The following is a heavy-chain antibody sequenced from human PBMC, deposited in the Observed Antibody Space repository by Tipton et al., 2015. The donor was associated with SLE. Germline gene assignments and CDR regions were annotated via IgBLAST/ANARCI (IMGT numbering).Heavy chain of an antibody. CDR3: ASGGAVDY. V-gene: IGHV3-30*04. Sequence: SLRLSCAASGFTFSSYAMHWVRQAPGKGLEWVAVISYDGSNKYYADSVKGRFTISRDNSKNTLYLQMNSLRAEDTAVYYCASGGAVDYWGQGTLVTVSS. CDR1: GFTFSSYA. J-gene: IGHJ4*02. CDR2: ISYDGSNK. D-gene: IGHD3-10*01.